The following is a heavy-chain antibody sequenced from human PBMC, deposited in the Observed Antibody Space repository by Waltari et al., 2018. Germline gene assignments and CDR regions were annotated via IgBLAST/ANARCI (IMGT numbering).Heavy chain of an antibody. CDR3: ARGPRDKWLGRYSGEYFHH. V-gene: IGHV4-34*02. D-gene: IGHD6-19*01. J-gene: IGHJ1*01. Sequence: QVQLQQWGATLLTPSETLSLPCAVYGASLSDYFWTWFRQSPGKGREWIGENSLKDVTYYNPSLESRVSVHLDTSKNQFDLRLESVTAADTAIYYCARGPRDKWLGRYSGEYFHHWGPGTLVSVSA. CDR1: GASLSDYF. CDR2: NSLKDVT.